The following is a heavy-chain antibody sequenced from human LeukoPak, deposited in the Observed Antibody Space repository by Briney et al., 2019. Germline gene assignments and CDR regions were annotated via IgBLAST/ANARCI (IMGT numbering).Heavy chain of an antibody. Sequence: PGGSLRLSCAASGFTFDDYGMSWVRQAPGKGLEWVSGINWNGGSTGYADSVKGRFTISRDNAKNSLYLQMNSLRAEDTALYYCAREMPDYYDSSGYGKYYFDYWGQGTLATVSS. CDR2: INWNGGST. D-gene: IGHD3-22*01. V-gene: IGHV3-20*04. CDR3: AREMPDYYDSSGYGKYYFDY. J-gene: IGHJ4*02. CDR1: GFTFDDYG.